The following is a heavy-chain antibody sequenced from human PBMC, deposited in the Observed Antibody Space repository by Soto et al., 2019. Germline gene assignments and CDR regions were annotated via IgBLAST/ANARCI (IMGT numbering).Heavy chain of an antibody. D-gene: IGHD5-18*01. CDR3: ALWIQLWDYYGMDV. J-gene: IGHJ6*02. CDR1: GFTFSSYI. CDR2: ISSSSGYI. Sequence: GGSMRLSCAASGFTFSSYIMNWVRQAPGKGLEWVSSISSSSGYIYYADSVKGRFTISRDNAKNSLYLQMNSLRAEDTAVYYCALWIQLWDYYGMDVWGQGTTVTVSS. V-gene: IGHV3-21*01.